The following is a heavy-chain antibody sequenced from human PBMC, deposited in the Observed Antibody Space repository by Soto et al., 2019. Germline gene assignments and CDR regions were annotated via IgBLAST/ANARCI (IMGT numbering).Heavy chain of an antibody. J-gene: IGHJ3*01. Sequence: GASVKVSCKASGYTFTSYAMNWVRQAPGQRLEWMGWINAGSGNTKYSQKFQGRVTITRDTSTSTVYMELSSLRSEDTAVYYCALDSPGQLVQSVFDSWGQGSMVT. CDR1: GYTFTSYA. D-gene: IGHD6-6*01. CDR3: ALDSPGQLVQSVFDS. V-gene: IGHV1-3*01. CDR2: INAGSGNT.